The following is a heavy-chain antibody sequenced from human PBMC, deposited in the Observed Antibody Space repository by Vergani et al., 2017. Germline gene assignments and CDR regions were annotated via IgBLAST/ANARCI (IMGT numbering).Heavy chain of an antibody. J-gene: IGHJ6*03. D-gene: IGHD1-26*01. CDR2: IYYSGST. CDR3: ARERRYSGSYGGQEYYYYYYMDV. V-gene: IGHV4-59*01. Sequence: QVQLQESGPGLVKPSETLSLTCTVSGGSISSYYWSWIRQPPGKGLEWIGYIYYSGSTNYNPSLKSRVTISVDTSKNQFSLKLSSVTAADTAVYYCARERRYSGSYGGQEYYYYYYMDVWGKGP. CDR1: GGSISSYY.